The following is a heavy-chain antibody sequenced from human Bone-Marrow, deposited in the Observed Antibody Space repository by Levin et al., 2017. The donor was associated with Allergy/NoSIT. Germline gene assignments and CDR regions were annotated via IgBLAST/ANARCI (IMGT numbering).Heavy chain of an antibody. V-gene: IGHV5-51*01. Sequence: GESLKISCTDSGYIFTTHWIGWVRQMPGRGLEWMGIIYLGDSETRYSPSFQGQVTISVDKSINTDYLQWGSLKASESAMYYCARLLTTNGVVKEDAFDIWGQGTMVTVSS. CDR2: IYLGDSET. D-gene: IGHD3-3*01. CDR3: ARLLTTNGVVKEDAFDI. J-gene: IGHJ3*02. CDR1: GYIFTTHW.